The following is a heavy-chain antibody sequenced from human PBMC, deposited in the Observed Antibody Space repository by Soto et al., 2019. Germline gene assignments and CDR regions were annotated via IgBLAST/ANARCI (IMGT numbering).Heavy chain of an antibody. CDR3: ARLGLGSSGSQSYYYYYGMDV. J-gene: IGHJ6*02. D-gene: IGHD1-26*01. CDR2: IYPGDSDT. V-gene: IGHV5-51*01. CDR1: GYSFTSYW. Sequence: PGESLKISCNGSGYSFTSYWIGWVRQMPGKGLEWMGIIYPGDSDTRYSPSFQGQVTISADRSISTAYLQWSSLKASDTAMYYCARLGLGSSGSQSYYYYYGMDVWGQGTKVTVYS.